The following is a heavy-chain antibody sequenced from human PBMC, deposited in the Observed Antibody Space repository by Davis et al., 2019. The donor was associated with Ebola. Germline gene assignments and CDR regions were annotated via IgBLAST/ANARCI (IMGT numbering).Heavy chain of an antibody. J-gene: IGHJ4*02. CDR1: GFTFSRYS. V-gene: IGHV3-21*01. CDR2: ISSSSDHI. CDR3: ARDPYRGSYQTSYFDY. Sequence: PGGSLRLSCEASGFTFSRYSMNWVRQAPGKGLDWVSSISSSSDHIHYADSLKGRFTNSRDDAKNLLFLQMNSLRVEDTAIYYCARDPYRGSYQTSYFDYWGQGTLVTVSS. D-gene: IGHD1-26*01.